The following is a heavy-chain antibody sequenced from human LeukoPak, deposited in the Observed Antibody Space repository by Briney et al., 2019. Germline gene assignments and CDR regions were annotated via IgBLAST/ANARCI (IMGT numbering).Heavy chain of an antibody. CDR2: IKSDGSGT. CDR1: GFTFSSYW. V-gene: IGHV3-74*01. CDR3: ASGRWSDYLDY. D-gene: IGHD3-3*01. J-gene: IGHJ4*02. Sequence: GGSLRLSCAVSGFTFSSYWMHWVRQTPGKGLVWVSRIKSDGSGTSHEHSVKGRFTISRDNAENTLYLQMNSLRGEDTAVYYCASGRWSDYLDYWGQGTLVTVSS.